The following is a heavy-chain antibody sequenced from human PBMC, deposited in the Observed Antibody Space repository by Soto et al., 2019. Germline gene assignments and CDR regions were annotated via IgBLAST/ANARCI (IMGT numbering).Heavy chain of an antibody. CDR2: IDPSDSYT. V-gene: IGHV5-10-1*01. D-gene: IGHD6-13*01. Sequence: HGESLKISCKGSGYSFTSYWISWVRRMPGKGLEWMGRIDPSDSYTNYSPSFQGHVTISADKSISTAYLQWSSLRASDTAMYYCARPGSNWFVDYWGQGTLVTVSS. CDR1: GYSFTSYW. CDR3: ARPGSNWFVDY. J-gene: IGHJ4*02.